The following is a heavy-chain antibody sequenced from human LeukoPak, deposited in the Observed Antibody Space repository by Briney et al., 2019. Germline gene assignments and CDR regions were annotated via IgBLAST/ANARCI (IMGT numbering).Heavy chain of an antibody. CDR2: INSDGSST. J-gene: IGHJ4*02. D-gene: IGHD3-22*01. V-gene: IGHV3-74*01. CDR1: GFTFSSYW. CDR3: ASHSYYDRTPLDY. Sequence: QPGGSLRLSCAASGFTFSSYWMPWVRQAPGKGLVWVSRINSDGSSTSYADSVKGRFTISRDNAKNPLYLQMNSLRAEDTAVYYCASHSYYDRTPLDYWGQGTLVTVSS.